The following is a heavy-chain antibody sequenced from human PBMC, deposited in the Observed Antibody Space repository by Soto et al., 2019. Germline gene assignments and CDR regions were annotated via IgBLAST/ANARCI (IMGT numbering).Heavy chain of an antibody. CDR2: ISSTTNYI. Sequence: GWSLRLSCAASGFTFTRYSMNWVRQAPGKGLEWVSSISSTTNYIYYGDSMKGRFTISRDNAKNSLYLEMNSLRAEDTAVCYCARESEDLTSNFAYWGQGTLVTVSS. CDR3: ARESEDLTSNFAY. J-gene: IGHJ4*01. V-gene: IGHV3-21*06. CDR1: GFTFTRYS.